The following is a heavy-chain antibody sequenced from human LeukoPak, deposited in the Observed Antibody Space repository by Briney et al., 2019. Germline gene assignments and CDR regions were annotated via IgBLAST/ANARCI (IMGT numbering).Heavy chain of an antibody. CDR3: ARDRAVILWFGEFLDY. J-gene: IGHJ4*02. D-gene: IGHD3-10*01. V-gene: IGHV3-21*01. Sequence: GGSLRLSCAASGFTFSSYSMNWVRQAPGKGLEWVSSISSSSSYIYYADSVKGRFTISRDNSKNTLYLQMNSLRAEDTAVYYCARDRAVILWFGEFLDYWGQGTLVTVSS. CDR1: GFTFSSYS. CDR2: ISSSSSYI.